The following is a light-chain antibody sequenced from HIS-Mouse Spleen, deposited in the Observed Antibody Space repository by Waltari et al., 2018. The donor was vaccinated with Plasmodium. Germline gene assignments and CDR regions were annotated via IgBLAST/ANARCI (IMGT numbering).Light chain of an antibody. J-gene: IGKJ3*01. Sequence: EIVMTQSPATLSVSPGERATLSCRASQSVSSNLAWYQQKLGQAPRLLIYGASTRATGIPARFSGIGSGTEFTLTISSLQSEDFAVYYCQQYNNWSFTFGPGTKVDIK. CDR3: QQYNNWSFT. CDR1: QSVSSN. CDR2: GAS. V-gene: IGKV3-15*01.